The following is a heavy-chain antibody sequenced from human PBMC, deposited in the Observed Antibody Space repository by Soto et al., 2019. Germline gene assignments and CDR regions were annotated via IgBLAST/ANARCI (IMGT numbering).Heavy chain of an antibody. CDR2: ISYDGSNK. V-gene: IGHV3-30-3*01. D-gene: IGHD6-6*01. Sequence: GGSLRLSCAASGFTFSSYAMHWVRQAPGKGLEWVAVISYDGSNKYYADSVKGRFTISRDNSKNTLYLRMNILRAEDTAWYYCARDYGRGAARPGNAFDIWGQGTMVTVSS. J-gene: IGHJ3*02. CDR1: GFTFSSYA. CDR3: ARDYGRGAARPGNAFDI.